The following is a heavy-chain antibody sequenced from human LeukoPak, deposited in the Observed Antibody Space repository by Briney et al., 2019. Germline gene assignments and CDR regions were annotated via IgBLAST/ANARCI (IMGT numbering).Heavy chain of an antibody. CDR2: ISAGGDDT. V-gene: IGHV3-23*01. CDR3: ARREQWLIFFYYYYGLDV. CDR1: GFTFSNYP. D-gene: IGHD6-19*01. J-gene: IGHJ6*04. Sequence: PGGSLRLSCTASGFTFSNYPLSWVRQAPGKGLEWVSAISAGGDDTFYADSVKGRFTISRDNSKNTLYLRMTSLRAEDTAVYYCARREQWLIFFYYYYGLDVWGTGTTVTVSS.